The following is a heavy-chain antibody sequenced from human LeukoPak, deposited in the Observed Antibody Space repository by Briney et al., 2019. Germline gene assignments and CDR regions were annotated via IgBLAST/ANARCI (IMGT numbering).Heavy chain of an antibody. D-gene: IGHD6-13*01. V-gene: IGHV1-2*04. CDR2: INPNSGGT. J-gene: IGHJ6*02. CDR3: ARDRPQAAAGVYYYYGMDV. Sequence: GASVKVSCEASGYTFTGYYMHWVRQAPGQGLEWMGWINPNSGGTNYAQKFQGWVTMTRDTSISTAYMELSRLRSDDTAVYYCARDRPQAAAGVYYYYGMDVWGQGTTVTVSS. CDR1: GYTFTGYY.